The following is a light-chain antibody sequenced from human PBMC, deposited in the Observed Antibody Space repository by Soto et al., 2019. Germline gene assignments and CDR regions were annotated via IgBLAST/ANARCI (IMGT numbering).Light chain of an antibody. CDR2: DAS. CDR3: QQFHSYLYS. Sequence: DIQMTQSPSTLSAPVGDRVTITCRASQSISRRLAWYQQKPGKAPKLLIYDASILQRGVPSRFGGSRPGSEFTLTISSLQPDDFATYDCQQFHSYLYSFGQGTKLEIK. CDR1: QSISRR. V-gene: IGKV1-5*01. J-gene: IGKJ2*01.